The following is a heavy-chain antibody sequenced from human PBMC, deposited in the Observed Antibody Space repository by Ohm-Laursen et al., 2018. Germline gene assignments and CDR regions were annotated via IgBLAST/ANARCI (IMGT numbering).Heavy chain of an antibody. CDR1: GFTFSSYG. V-gene: IGHV3-30*18. J-gene: IGHJ6*02. Sequence: SLRLSCAASGFTFSSYGMHWVRQAPGKGLEWVAVISYDGSNKYYADSVKGRFTISRDNSKNMLYLQMGSLRVEDTAVYYCAKIHDSGYHYYAIDVWGRGTPVTVSS. CDR3: AKIHDSGYHYYAIDV. D-gene: IGHD3-3*01. CDR2: ISYDGSNK.